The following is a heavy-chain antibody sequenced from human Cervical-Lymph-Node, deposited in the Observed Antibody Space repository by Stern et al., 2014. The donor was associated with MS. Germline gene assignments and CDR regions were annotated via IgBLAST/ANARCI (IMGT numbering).Heavy chain of an antibody. Sequence: QLQLQESGSGLVKPSQTLSLTCSISGGSISSGGYSWSWIRQPPGKGLDWMGYVSHRGNPLYSPSPKSRVTLSGDRSKNQISLKLTAVTAADPAVYYCARGGYSDENCPYHFDHLGPGTPVTVSS. V-gene: IGHV4-30-2*01. CDR1: GGSISSGGYS. D-gene: IGHD1-1*01. J-gene: IGHJ4*02. CDR3: ARGGYSDENCPYHFDH. CDR2: VSHRGNP.